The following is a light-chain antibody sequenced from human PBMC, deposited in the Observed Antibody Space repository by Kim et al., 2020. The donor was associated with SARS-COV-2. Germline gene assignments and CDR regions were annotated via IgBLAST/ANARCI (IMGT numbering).Light chain of an antibody. V-gene: IGKV1-17*03. Sequence: DIQMTQSPSAMSASVGDRVTITCRASQGVNNHFAWFQLKPGKVPRRLIYAASSLQSGVPSRFSGSGYGTEFTLTISSLQPEDSATYYCLRHRSYPRTFGGGTRVEIK. CDR3: LRHRSYPRT. CDR1: QGVNNH. J-gene: IGKJ4*01. CDR2: AAS.